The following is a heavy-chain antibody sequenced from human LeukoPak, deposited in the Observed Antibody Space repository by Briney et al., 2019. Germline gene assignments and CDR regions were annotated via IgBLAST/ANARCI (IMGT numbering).Heavy chain of an antibody. J-gene: IGHJ4*02. D-gene: IGHD2-21*02. CDR1: GYTLTELS. CDR3: AIYCGGDCYSPTGFDY. V-gene: IGHV1-24*01. Sequence: GASVKVSCKVSGYTLTELSMRWVRQAPGKGLEWMGGFDPEDGETIYAQKFQGRVTMTEDTSTDTAYMELSSLRSEDTAVYYCAIYCGGDCYSPTGFDYWGQGTLVTVS. CDR2: FDPEDGET.